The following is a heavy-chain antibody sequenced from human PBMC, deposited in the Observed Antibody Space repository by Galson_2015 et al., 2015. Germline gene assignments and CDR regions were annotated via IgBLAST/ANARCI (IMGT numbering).Heavy chain of an antibody. D-gene: IGHD3-16*01. CDR2: IDPSDSYT. CDR3: ARRQKGGLTDY. Sequence: RIDPSDSYTNYSPSFQGHVTISADKSISTAYLRWSSLKASDTAMYYCARRQKGGLTDYWGQGTLVTVSS. V-gene: IGHV5-10-1*01. J-gene: IGHJ4*02.